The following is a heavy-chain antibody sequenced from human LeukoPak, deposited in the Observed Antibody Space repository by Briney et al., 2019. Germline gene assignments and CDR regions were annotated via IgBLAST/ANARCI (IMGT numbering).Heavy chain of an antibody. V-gene: IGHV3-30*02. J-gene: IGHJ4*02. Sequence: HPGGSLRLSCAASGFTFSSYGMHWVRQTPGKGLEWVAFTRYDGTNKYYADSVKGRFTISRDNSKNTLYLQMNSLRAEDTAVYYCAKDLAAYSNSPYYFDYWGQGTLVTVSS. CDR1: GFTFSSYG. D-gene: IGHD4-11*01. CDR2: TRYDGTNK. CDR3: AKDLAAYSNSPYYFDY.